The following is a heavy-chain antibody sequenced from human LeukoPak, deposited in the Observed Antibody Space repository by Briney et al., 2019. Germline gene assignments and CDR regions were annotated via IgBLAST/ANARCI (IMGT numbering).Heavy chain of an antibody. Sequence: PSETLSLTCTVSGGSISSGGYYWSWIRQHPGKGLEWIGYIYYSGSTYYNPSLKSRVTISVDTSKNQFSLKLSSVTAADTAVYYYARSPNYYDSSGYPSPHFDYWGQGTLVTVSS. CDR2: IYYSGST. D-gene: IGHD3-22*01. CDR1: GGSISSGGYY. V-gene: IGHV4-31*03. J-gene: IGHJ4*02. CDR3: ARSPNYYDSSGYPSPHFDY.